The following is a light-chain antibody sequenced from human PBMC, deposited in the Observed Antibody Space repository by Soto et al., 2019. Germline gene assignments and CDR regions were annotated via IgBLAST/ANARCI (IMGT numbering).Light chain of an antibody. J-gene: IGLJ2*01. Sequence: QTVVTQEPSLTVSPGGTVTLTCASSTGAVTNGHYPNWFQQKPGQAPRPLIYSTTNKHSWTPARFSGYLLGGKAALTLSGVQPEDEAEYFCLLYYGVGQIGILGGGTKLTVL. CDR2: STT. CDR3: LLYYGVGQIGI. V-gene: IGLV7-43*01. CDR1: TGAVTNGHY.